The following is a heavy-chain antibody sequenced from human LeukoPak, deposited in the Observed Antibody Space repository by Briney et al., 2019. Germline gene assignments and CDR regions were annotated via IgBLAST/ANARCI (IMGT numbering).Heavy chain of an antibody. CDR2: ISDDGSNE. D-gene: IGHD2-15*01. J-gene: IGHJ4*02. CDR1: GFTFSSYA. V-gene: IGHV3-30-3*01. Sequence: GGSLRLSCADSGFTFSSYAMHWVRQAPGKGLEWVAVISDDGSNEYYADSVKGRFTISRDNSKNTLYLQMNSLRAEDTAVYYCARDLISVVGSYYFDYWGQGTLVTVSS. CDR3: ARDLISVVGSYYFDY.